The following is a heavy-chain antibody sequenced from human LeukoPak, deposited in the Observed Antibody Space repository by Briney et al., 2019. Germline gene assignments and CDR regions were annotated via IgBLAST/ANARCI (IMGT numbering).Heavy chain of an antibody. CDR2: ISYSGSAT. J-gene: IGHJ6*02. CDR1: GFTFSSYE. D-gene: IGHD2-8*01. CDR3: ARGNGPSYYGLDV. Sequence: GGSLRLSCTASGFTFSSYEMNWVRQAPGKGLEWVSYISYSGSATTYGDSVKGRFTIFRDNTKNSFYLQMDSLRAEDTAVYYCARGNGPSYYGLDVWGQGTTVTVSS. V-gene: IGHV3-48*03.